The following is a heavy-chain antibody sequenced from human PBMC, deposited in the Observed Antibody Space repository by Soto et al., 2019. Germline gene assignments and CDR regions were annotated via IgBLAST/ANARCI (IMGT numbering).Heavy chain of an antibody. V-gene: IGHV3-21*02. D-gene: IGHD3-10*01. CDR3: ARVTAGSGSYQIDL. Sequence: QLVESGGGLVKPGGSLRLSCVASGFPFSSFSLNWIRQAPAKGLEWVSSIGRVSTYIYYADSVRGRFTVSSDNAKNSVYLQMNGLTAEDSGIYYCARVTAGSGSYQIDLWGQGTLVTVSS. CDR2: IGRVSTYI. J-gene: IGHJ4*02. CDR1: GFPFSSFS.